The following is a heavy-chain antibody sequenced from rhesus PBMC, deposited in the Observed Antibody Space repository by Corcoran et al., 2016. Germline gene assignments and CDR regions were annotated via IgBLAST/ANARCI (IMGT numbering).Heavy chain of an antibody. Sequence: EVQLVETGGGLVQPGGSLKLSCAASGFTFSSYGMSWVRQAPGKGLELFSAINSGGGSTYYADAVKGRVTISRDNSKNTLSLQMNSLRAEDTAVYYCAKGAWYFDYWGQGVLVTVSS. CDR1: GFTFSSYG. CDR3: AKGAWYFDY. CDR2: INSGGGST. V-gene: IGHV3S5*01. J-gene: IGHJ4*01. D-gene: IGHD2-39*01.